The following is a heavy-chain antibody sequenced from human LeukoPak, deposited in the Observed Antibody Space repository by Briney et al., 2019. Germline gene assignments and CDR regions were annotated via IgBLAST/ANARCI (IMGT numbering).Heavy chain of an antibody. CDR1: GGSFCDYH. D-gene: IGHD3-16*02. CDR2: LNNSGST. Sequence: PSETLSLTCAVYGGSFCDYHWSRIPQPPGKGREWIGELNNSGSTNYNPSLTSRVTISVDTSKNQFSVKLSSVTAADTAVYYCARGRPDDYVWGSYRSTTPTDDYWGQGTLVTVSS. V-gene: IGHV4-34*01. J-gene: IGHJ4*02. CDR3: ARGRPDDYVWGSYRSTTPTDDY.